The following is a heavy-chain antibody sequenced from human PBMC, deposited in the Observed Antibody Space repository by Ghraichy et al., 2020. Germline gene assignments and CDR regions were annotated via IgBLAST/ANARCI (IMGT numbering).Heavy chain of an antibody. Sequence: GGSLRLSCGVPGLRFTRYWMTWVRQAPGKGLEWVANIKPDDSEKYYVDSVKGRFTISRDNAKNLFYLQMNSLRAEDTAVYYCATRYCITTSCFTGTQYFFDDWGKGTLVTGAS. CDR2: IKPDDSEK. V-gene: IGHV3-7*01. CDR3: ATRYCITTSCFTGTQYFFDD. D-gene: IGHD2-2*02. CDR1: GLRFTRYW. J-gene: IGHJ4*02.